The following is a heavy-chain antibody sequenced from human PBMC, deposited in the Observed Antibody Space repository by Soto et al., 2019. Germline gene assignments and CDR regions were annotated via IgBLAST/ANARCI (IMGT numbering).Heavy chain of an antibody. J-gene: IGHJ6*02. V-gene: IGHV3-15*07. D-gene: IGHD1-7*01. CDR1: GFSFSNAW. CDR3: XXGPSLYLLLRVVNYPDDYYYYGMDV. CDR2: IKSKTDGGTT. Sequence: GGSLRLSCAASGFSFSNAWINWVRQVPGKGLEWVGRIKSKTDGGTTDFAAPVKGRFAISRDDSNNMVYLQMNSLRAEDTAVXXXXXGPSLYLLLRVVNYPDDYYYYGMDVWGQGTTVTVSS.